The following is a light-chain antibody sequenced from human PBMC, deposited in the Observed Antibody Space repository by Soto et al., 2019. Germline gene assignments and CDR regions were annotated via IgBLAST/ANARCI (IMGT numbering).Light chain of an antibody. J-gene: IGLJ2*01. V-gene: IGLV2-14*01. CDR3: SSYTSSSTHVV. CDR1: SSDVGGYNY. CDR2: DVS. Sequence: QSALTQAASVSGCPGQSITISCTGTSSDVGGYNYVSWYQQHPGKAPKLMIYDVSNRPSGVSNRFSGSKSGNTASLTISGLQAEDEADYYCSSYTSSSTHVVFGGGTKVTVL.